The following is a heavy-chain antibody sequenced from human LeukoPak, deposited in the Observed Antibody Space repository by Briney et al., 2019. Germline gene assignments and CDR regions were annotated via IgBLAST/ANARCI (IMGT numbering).Heavy chain of an antibody. J-gene: IGHJ4*02. V-gene: IGHV3-48*04. Sequence: PGGSLRLSCAASGFSFSSYSMNWVRQAPGKGLDWVSYISTTSSTIYYADSVKGRFTISRDNGKNSLYLQMNSLRAEDTAVYYCAREGNSYGVPFDYWGQGTLVTVSS. CDR2: ISTTSSTI. D-gene: IGHD5-18*01. CDR1: GFSFSSYS. CDR3: AREGNSYGVPFDY.